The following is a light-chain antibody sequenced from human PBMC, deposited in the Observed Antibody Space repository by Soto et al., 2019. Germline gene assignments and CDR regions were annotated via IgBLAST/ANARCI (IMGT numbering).Light chain of an antibody. V-gene: IGLV1-44*01. CDR3: AAWDASLNGYV. CDR2: SNN. J-gene: IGLJ1*01. CDR1: SCNIGSNT. Sequence: QSVLTQPPSTSGTPGQRVTVSCSGSSCNIGSNTVNWYQHLPGTAPKLLIYSNNQRPSGVPDRFSGSKSGTSASLAVSGLQSEDEADYYCAAWDASLNGYVFGTGTKVTVL.